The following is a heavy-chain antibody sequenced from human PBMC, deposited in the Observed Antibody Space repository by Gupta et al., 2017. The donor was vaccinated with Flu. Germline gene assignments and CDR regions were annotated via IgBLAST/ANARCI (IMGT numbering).Heavy chain of an antibody. CDR2: IIPIFGTA. CDR1: GGTFSSYA. D-gene: IGHD3-3*01. J-gene: IGHJ6*02. Sequence: QVQLVQSGAEVKKPGSSVKVSCKASGGTFSSYAIRWVRQAPGQGLEWMGGIIPIFGTANYAQKFQGRVTITADESTSTAYMELSSLRSEDTAVYYCATLDYDFWSGYRSPPLEYGMDVWDQGTTVTVSS. CDR3: ATLDYDFWSGYRSPPLEYGMDV. V-gene: IGHV1-69*01.